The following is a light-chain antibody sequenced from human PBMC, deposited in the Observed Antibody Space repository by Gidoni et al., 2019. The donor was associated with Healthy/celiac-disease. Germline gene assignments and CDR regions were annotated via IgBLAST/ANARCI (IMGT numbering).Light chain of an antibody. CDR2: SNN. Sequence: QSVLTQPPSASRTPGPRVTISCSGSSSNIGSNTVNWYQQLPGTAPKLLIYSNNQRPSGVPDRFSGSKSGTTASLAISGLQSEDEADYYCAAWDDSLNGRYVFGTGTKVTVL. CDR3: AAWDDSLNGRYV. V-gene: IGLV1-44*01. CDR1: SSNIGSNT. J-gene: IGLJ1*01.